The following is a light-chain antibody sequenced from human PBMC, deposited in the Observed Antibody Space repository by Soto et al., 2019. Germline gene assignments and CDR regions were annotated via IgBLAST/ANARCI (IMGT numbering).Light chain of an antibody. CDR3: QKYNYSPRAYT. V-gene: IGKV1-27*01. CDR2: AAS. Sequence: DIQMTQSPSSLSASVGDRVTITCRASQGISNYLAWYQQKPGKVPKLLIYAASTLQSGVPTRFSGSGSGTDCTLSVTCPQPEDAAPYYGQKYNYSPRAYTFGQGAELESK. J-gene: IGKJ2*01. CDR1: QGISNY.